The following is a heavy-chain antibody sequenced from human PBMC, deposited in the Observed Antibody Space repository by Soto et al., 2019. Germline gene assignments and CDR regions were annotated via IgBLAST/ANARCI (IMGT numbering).Heavy chain of an antibody. D-gene: IGHD3-10*01. V-gene: IGHV3-11*06. Sequence: QVQLVESGGGLVKPGGSLRLSCAASGFSFSDSYMSWVRQARGKGLEWVAYSSGSSGYTGYADSVKGRFTISRDNAKNSLYLQMNSLRVVDTAVYSCARDRGGYGPPDVWGQGTTVTVSS. CDR2: SSGSSGYT. J-gene: IGHJ6*02. CDR1: GFSFSDSY. CDR3: ARDRGGYGPPDV.